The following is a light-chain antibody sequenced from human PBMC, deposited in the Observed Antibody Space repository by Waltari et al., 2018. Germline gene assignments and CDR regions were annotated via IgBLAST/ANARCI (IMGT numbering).Light chain of an antibody. J-gene: IGLJ2*01. CDR3: CSFAGGYTMA. V-gene: IGLV2-11*01. CDR1: SGDVVAYKY. Sequence: QSALTQPRSVSGSPRQSVTLPCTGTSGDVVAYKYVSWHQQHPGKPPKLIIFDVSERPSGVPDRFSGSKSGSTASLTISGLQADDEGDYYCCSFAGGYTMAIGGGTKLTVL. CDR2: DVS.